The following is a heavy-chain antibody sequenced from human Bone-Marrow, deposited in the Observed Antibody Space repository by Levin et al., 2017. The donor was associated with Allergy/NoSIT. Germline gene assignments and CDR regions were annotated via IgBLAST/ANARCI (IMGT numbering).Heavy chain of an antibody. V-gene: IGHV4-30-4*08. D-gene: IGHD3-10*01. Sequence: SETLSLTCNVSGDSISGSDFYWSWIRQSPGKGLEWLGYIYHTGSTYSTPSLRSRLTLSVDTSKNQFSLTMTSVTGADTAIYYCARATYGSGTYPIHSWCRGSLVPVSS. CDR3: ARATYGSGTYPIHS. CDR1: GDSISGSDFY. CDR2: IYHTGST. J-gene: IGHJ4*02.